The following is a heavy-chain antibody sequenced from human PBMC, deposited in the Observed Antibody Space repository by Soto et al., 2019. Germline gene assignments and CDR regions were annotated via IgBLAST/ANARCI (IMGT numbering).Heavy chain of an antibody. CDR1: GDSVSSNSAA. J-gene: IGHJ3*02. V-gene: IGHV6-1*01. CDR2: TFYRSKWYN. Sequence: TISLTRAISGDSVSSNSAAWNWIRQSPSRGLEWLGKTFYRSKWYNEYAVSVKSRITVNPDTSKNQFSLQLNSVTPEDTAVYYCARSQSRAFDIWGQGTMVTVSS. CDR3: ARSQSRAFDI.